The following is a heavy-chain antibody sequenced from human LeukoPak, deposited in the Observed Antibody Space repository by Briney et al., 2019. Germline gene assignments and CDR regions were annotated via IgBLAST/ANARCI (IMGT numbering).Heavy chain of an antibody. CDR3: ARLHASRAEEFDP. J-gene: IGHJ5*02. D-gene: IGHD3-16*01. CDR1: GAPISSYY. V-gene: IGHV4-59*01. Sequence: SETLSLTCTVSGAPISSYYWSWIRQPPGKGLEWIGYIYYSGSTNYNPSLKSRVIISLDTSKNQFSLKLTSVTAADTAVYYCARLHASRAEEFDPWGQGTLVTVSS. CDR2: IYYSGST.